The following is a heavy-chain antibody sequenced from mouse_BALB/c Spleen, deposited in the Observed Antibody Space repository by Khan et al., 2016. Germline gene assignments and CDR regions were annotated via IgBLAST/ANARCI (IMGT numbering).Heavy chain of an antibody. CDR1: GYDFTYVW. CDR3: ASQVGIIYGGFAY. V-gene: IGHV1-54*03. Sequence: QIQLVQSGADLVRPGTSVKVSCKASGYDFTYVWIDWIKQRPGQGLDWIGVINPGSGSTNYNEKSKGQATLTADKAISTDYMQLSSLTSDDSAVYFFASQVGIIYGGFAYWGQGTLVTVSA. CDR2: INPGSGST. D-gene: IGHD1-1*02. J-gene: IGHJ3*01.